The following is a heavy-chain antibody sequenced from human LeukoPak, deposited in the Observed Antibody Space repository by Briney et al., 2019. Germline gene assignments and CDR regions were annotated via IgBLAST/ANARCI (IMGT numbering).Heavy chain of an antibody. CDR2: NSSSSSYI. CDR3: AKKYSSGWSGIDY. V-gene: IGHV3-21*01. J-gene: IGHJ4*02. CDR1: GFTFSSYS. D-gene: IGHD6-19*01. Sequence: GGSLRLSCAASGFTFSSYSMNWVRQAPGKGLEWVSSNSSSSSYIYYADSVKGRFTISRDNAKNSLYLQMNSLRAEDTAVYYCAKKYSSGWSGIDYWGQGTLVTVSS.